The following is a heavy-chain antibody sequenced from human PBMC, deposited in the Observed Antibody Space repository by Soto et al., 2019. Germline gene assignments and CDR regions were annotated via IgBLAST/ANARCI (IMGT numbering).Heavy chain of an antibody. D-gene: IGHD3-10*01. V-gene: IGHV1-69*06. J-gene: IGHJ4*02. CDR1: GGTFNSYG. CDR3: ARVRVIRGVIPSHSGI. CDR2: ISPLYGTV. Sequence: ASVKVSCKASGGTFNSYGISWVGQAPGQVLDGMGVISPLYGTVNYAQKFQGGVSITADKSTSTAYMDLSGLRSDDTAVYYCARVRVIRGVIPSHSGIWGEGTLVSVSS.